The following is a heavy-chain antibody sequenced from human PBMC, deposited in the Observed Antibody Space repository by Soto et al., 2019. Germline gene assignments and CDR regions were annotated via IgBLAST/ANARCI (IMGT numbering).Heavy chain of an antibody. CDR3: ARLWSSNEGSS. Sequence: SETLSLTCAVRGGSFRGYYWSWIRQPPGKGLEWIGEINHSGGTNYNPSLKSRVSISVDASKNQFSLQLTSVTAADTAVYYCARLWSSNEGSSWGQGTLVTDS. CDR1: GGSFRGYY. CDR2: INHSGGT. D-gene: IGHD3-10*01. V-gene: IGHV4-34*01. J-gene: IGHJ4*02.